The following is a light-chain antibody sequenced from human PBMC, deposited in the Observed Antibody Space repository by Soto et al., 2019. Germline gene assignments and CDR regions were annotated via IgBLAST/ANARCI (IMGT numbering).Light chain of an antibody. CDR2: DIS. CDR3: QQSHSTPYT. Sequence: IQMTQSPTSLSASVGGRVTITCRASHNLGKYLHWYQQKPGKAPKLLIYDISSLQSGVPSSFSGSGSGTDFALTISSLQPEDVATYYCQQSHSTPYTFGQGTKLDIK. CDR1: HNLGKY. J-gene: IGKJ2*01. V-gene: IGKV1-39*01.